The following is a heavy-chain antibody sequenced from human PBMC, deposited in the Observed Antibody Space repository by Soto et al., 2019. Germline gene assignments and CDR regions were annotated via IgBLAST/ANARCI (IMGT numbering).Heavy chain of an antibody. V-gene: IGHV3-74*01. D-gene: IGHD1-26*01. CDR1: WFTFRNFW. J-gene: IGHJ5*02. Sequence: GGSLILSLSDSWFTFRNFWIHWVRQAPGKGLEWVSHIGPDVTDIVYADSVKGRFTISRVNARNTVYLQMNSLKAEDTAMYYCAKLPWEVAPSWGQGTLVTVSS. CDR3: AKLPWEVAPS. CDR2: IGPDVTDI.